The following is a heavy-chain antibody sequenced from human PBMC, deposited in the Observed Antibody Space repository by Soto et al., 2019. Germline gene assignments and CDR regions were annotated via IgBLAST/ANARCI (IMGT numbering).Heavy chain of an antibody. CDR3: AKDRTCNVGGCYFSTDY. CDR2: VSGSGDNT. Sequence: GGSLRLSCAASGFTFSSYGMSWVRQAPGKGLEWVSSVSGSGDNTYYADSAKGRFTISRDSSKNTLYLQMNSLRVEDTAVYYCAKDRTCNVGGCYFSTDYWGQGTLVTVSS. J-gene: IGHJ4*02. V-gene: IGHV3-23*01. CDR1: GFTFSSYG. D-gene: IGHD2-15*01.